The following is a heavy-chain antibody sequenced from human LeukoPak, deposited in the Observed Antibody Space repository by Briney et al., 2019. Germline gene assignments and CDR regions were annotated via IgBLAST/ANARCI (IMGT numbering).Heavy chain of an antibody. D-gene: IGHD3-3*01. CDR1: GFNFSSYA. Sequence: GGSLRLSCAASGFNFSSYAMHWVRQAPGKGLEWVAVISYDGSNKYYADSVKGRFTISRDNSKNTLYLQMNSLRAEDTAVYYCANMDFGGDFDYWGQGTLVTVSS. V-gene: IGHV3-30-3*01. CDR3: ANMDFGGDFDY. CDR2: ISYDGSNK. J-gene: IGHJ4*02.